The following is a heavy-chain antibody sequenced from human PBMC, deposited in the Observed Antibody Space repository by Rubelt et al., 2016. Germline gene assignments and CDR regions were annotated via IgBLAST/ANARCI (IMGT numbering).Heavy chain of an antibody. Sequence: QVQLVQSGAEVKKPGASVKVSCKASGYTFTSYGISWVRQAPGQGLEWMGWISAYNGNTNYAQKLQGRVTMHKDTSTSPAYMELRSRRSDDTAVYYCARDKEWLATRGFQNWFDPWGQGTLVTVSS. V-gene: IGHV1-18*01. CDR1: GYTFTSYG. D-gene: IGHD6-19*01. J-gene: IGHJ5*02. CDR2: ISAYNGNT. CDR3: ARDKEWLATRGFQNWFDP.